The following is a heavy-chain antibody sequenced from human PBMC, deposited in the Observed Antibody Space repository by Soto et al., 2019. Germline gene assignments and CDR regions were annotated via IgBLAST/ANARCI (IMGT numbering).Heavy chain of an antibody. J-gene: IGHJ4*02. V-gene: IGHV1-46*04. D-gene: IGHD1-1*01. CDR1: GYTFTNYY. Sequence: ASVKVSCKASGYTFTNYYLHWVRQAPGQGLEWVGMINPSARSASYAQKLRGRLTMDRDTSTTTVYMELSRLTSEDTAVYYCARDNSAANGVLDHWGLGXLVTVDS. CDR2: INPSARSA. CDR3: ARDNSAANGVLDH.